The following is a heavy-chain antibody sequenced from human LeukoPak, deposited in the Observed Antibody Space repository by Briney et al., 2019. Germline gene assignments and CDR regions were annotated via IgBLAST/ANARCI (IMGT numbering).Heavy chain of an antibody. V-gene: IGHV1-8*01. CDR3: AREKYCSSTSCPNHHNWFDP. J-gene: IGHJ5*02. CDR1: GYTFTSYD. D-gene: IGHD2-2*01. Sequence: AASVKVSCKASGYTFTSYDINWVRQATGPGIEWMGWMNPNSGNTGYAQKFQGRVTITRDTSASTAYMELSSLRSEDMAVYYCAREKYCSSTSCPNHHNWFDPWGQETLVTVSS. CDR2: MNPNSGNT.